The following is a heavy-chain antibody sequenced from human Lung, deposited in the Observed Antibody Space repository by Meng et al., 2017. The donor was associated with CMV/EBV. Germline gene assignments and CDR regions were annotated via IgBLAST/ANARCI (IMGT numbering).Heavy chain of an antibody. V-gene: IGHV4-39*01. Sequence: QLCLQESGPGRGKPSETLSLSCTVSGGSISSSSYYWAWIRQPPGEGLEWIGSVVYSGTTYYTSSLKSRVSISVDTSKNQFSLKLSSVTAADTAVYYCARHHHSPTFDYWGQGTLVTVSS. D-gene: IGHD1-14*01. CDR3: ARHHHSPTFDY. CDR2: VVYSGTT. CDR1: GGSISSSSYY. J-gene: IGHJ4*02.